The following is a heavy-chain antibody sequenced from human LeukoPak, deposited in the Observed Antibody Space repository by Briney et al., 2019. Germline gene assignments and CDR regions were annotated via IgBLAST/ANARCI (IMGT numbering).Heavy chain of an antibody. Sequence: GGSLRLSCEASGFTFRTHGMNWVRQAPGKGLEWVSSISSSSSYIHYADSVKGRFTISRDNAKNSLYLQMNSLRAEDTAVYYCARDGGGSDAFDIWGQGTMVTVSS. CDR3: ARDGGGSDAFDI. V-gene: IGHV3-21*04. J-gene: IGHJ3*02. D-gene: IGHD2-15*01. CDR2: ISSSSSYI. CDR1: GFTFRTHG.